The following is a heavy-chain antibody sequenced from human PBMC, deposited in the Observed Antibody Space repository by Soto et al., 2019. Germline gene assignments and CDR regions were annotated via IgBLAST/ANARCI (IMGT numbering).Heavy chain of an antibody. Sequence: EVQLVESGGGLVQPGGSLRLSCAASGLIFSDYHMDWVRQAPGKGLEWVGRIRRKANSYTTEYAASVKGRFTISRDDSKNSLYLQMNSLKSEDTPVYYFAMLGGWSGGSSGMDVWGQGTTVTVSS. J-gene: IGHJ6*02. CDR2: IRRKANSYTT. V-gene: IGHV3-72*01. D-gene: IGHD6-19*01. CDR1: GLIFSDYH. CDR3: AMLGGWSGGSSGMDV.